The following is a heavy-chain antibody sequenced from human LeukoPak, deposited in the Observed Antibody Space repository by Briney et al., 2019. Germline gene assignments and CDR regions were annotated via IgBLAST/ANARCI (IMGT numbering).Heavy chain of an antibody. CDR3: ALAARPDGFLFDY. CDR2: INPNSGGT. CDR1: GYTFTGYY. Sequence: GASVKVSCRASGYTFTGYYMHWVRQAPGQGLEWMGWINPNSGGTNYAQKFQGRVTMTRDTSISTAYMELSRLRSDDTAVYYCALAARPDGFLFDYWGQGTLVTVSS. V-gene: IGHV1-2*02. D-gene: IGHD6-6*01. J-gene: IGHJ4*02.